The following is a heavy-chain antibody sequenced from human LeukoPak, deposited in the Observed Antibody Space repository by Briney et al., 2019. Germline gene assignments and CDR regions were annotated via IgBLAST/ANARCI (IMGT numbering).Heavy chain of an antibody. D-gene: IGHD3-16*02. CDR3: ARGGTYDYVWGSYRNDIAPEAFDI. J-gene: IGHJ3*02. CDR1: GYTFTGYY. CDR2: INPNSGGT. Sequence: GASVKVSCKASGYTFTGYYMHWVRQAPGQGLEWMERINPNSGGTTYEQKFQGRVTMTRDTSISTAYMELSRLRSDDTAVYYCARGGTYDYVWGSYRNDIAPEAFDIWGQGTMVTVSS. V-gene: IGHV1-2*06.